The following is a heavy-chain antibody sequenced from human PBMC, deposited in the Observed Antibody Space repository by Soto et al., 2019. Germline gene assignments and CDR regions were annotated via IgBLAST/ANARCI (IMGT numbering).Heavy chain of an antibody. D-gene: IGHD4-17*01. CDR3: ARGGGDYAADY. V-gene: IGHV3-66*01. CDR2: IYSGGGT. Sequence: EVQMVESGGGLVQPGGSLRLSCAASGFTVSNSYMSWVRQAPGKGLEWVSVIYSGGGTYYADSVKGRFTISRDNSKNTLELQMNSLSSEDTAVYYCARGGGDYAADYWGQGTLVTVSS. CDR1: GFTVSNSY. J-gene: IGHJ4*02.